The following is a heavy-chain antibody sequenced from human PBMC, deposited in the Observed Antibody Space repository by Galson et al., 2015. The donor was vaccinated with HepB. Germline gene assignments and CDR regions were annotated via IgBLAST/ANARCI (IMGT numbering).Heavy chain of an antibody. V-gene: IGHV7-4-1*02. D-gene: IGHD4-17*01. CDR1: GYTFTSYA. CDR3: ASLYDYGDSSLSGAFDI. CDR2: INTNTGNP. Sequence: SVKVSCKASGYTFTSYAMNWVRQAPGQGLEWMGWINTNTGNPTYAQGFTGRFVFSLDTSVSTAYLQISSLKAEDTAVYYCASLYDYGDSSLSGAFDIWGQGTMVTVSS. J-gene: IGHJ3*02.